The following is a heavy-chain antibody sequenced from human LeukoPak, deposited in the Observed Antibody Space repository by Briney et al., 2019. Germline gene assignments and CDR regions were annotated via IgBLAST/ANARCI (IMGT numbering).Heavy chain of an antibody. CDR2: INHSGST. D-gene: IGHD6-13*01. J-gene: IGHJ6*03. CDR3: ARGRVSSSSWSSTYYYYFYMDV. CDR1: GGSFSGYY. V-gene: IGHV4-34*01. Sequence: SETLSLTCAVYGGSFSGYYWSWIRQPPGKGLEWIGEINHSGSTNYNPSLSSRVTISRDTSKNHFSLELSSVTAADTAVYFCARGRVSSSSWSSTYYYYFYMDVWGKGTTVTVSS.